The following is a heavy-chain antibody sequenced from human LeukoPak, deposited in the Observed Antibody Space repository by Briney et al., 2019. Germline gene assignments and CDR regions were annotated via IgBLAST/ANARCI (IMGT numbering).Heavy chain of an antibody. CDR3: AKYDTLGATRDGAFDY. CDR2: ISYDGSNK. Sequence: PGGSLRLSCAASGFTFSSYVIHWVRQAPGKGLEWVAVISYDGSNKYYADSVKGRFTISRDNSKNTLYLQMNSLRAEDTAVYYCAKYDTLGATRDGAFDYWGQGTLVTVSS. J-gene: IGHJ4*02. CDR1: GFTFSSYV. D-gene: IGHD1-26*01. V-gene: IGHV3-30*18.